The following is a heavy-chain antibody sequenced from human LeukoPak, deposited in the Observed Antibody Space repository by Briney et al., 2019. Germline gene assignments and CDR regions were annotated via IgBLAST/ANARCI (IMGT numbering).Heavy chain of an antibody. CDR2: ISGSGVSI. Sequence: GGSLRLSCAASGFTVSSSYMSWVRQAPGKGLEWVSGISGSGVSIYYADSVKGRFTISRDNSKNTLYLQMNSLRGEDTAVYYCAKESLAYGDYVLGVNPRFDPWGQGTLVTVSS. CDR3: AKESLAYGDYVLGVNPRFDP. D-gene: IGHD4-17*01. CDR1: GFTVSSSY. V-gene: IGHV3-23*01. J-gene: IGHJ5*02.